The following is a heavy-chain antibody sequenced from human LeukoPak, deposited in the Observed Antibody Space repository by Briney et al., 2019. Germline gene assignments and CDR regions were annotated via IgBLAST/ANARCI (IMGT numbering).Heavy chain of an antibody. CDR1: GYTFTSYA. CDR2: MNPNSGDT. V-gene: IGHV1-2*02. D-gene: IGHD5-18*01. J-gene: IGHJ4*02. Sequence: ASVEVSCKASGYTFTSYAMNWVRQAPGQGLEWVGWMNPNSGDTNYARSFQGRVTMTRDTSISTAYMELSRLRSDDTAVYYCARVLTAMVTIDFDYWGQGTLVTVSS. CDR3: ARVLTAMVTIDFDY.